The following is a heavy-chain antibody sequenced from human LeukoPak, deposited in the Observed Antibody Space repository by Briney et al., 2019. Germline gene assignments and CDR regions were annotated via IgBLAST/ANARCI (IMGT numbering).Heavy chain of an antibody. CDR3: ARDPCSTSCYYMDV. J-gene: IGHJ6*03. CDR2: INPNSGGT. Sequence: ASVKVSCKASGYTFTGYYMHWVRQAPGQGLEWMGWINPNSGGTNYAQKFQGRVTMTRDTSISTAYMELSRLRSDDTAVYYCARDPCSTSCYYMDVWGKGTTVTVSS. CDR1: GYTFTGYY. V-gene: IGHV1-2*02. D-gene: IGHD2-2*01.